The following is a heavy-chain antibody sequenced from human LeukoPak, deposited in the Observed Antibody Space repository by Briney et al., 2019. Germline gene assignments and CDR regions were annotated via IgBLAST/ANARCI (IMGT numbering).Heavy chain of an antibody. D-gene: IGHD4-11*01. CDR3: ARLYINYWFDP. V-gene: IGHV4-39*01. J-gene: IGHJ5*02. CDR2: IYYSGST. CDR1: GGSIRSSSYY. Sequence: SDTLSLTCTVSGGSIRSSSYYWGWIRQPPGKGLEWIGIIYYSGSTYSNPSLKSRVTTSVDTSKNQFSLMLNSVTAADTAVYYCARLYINYWFDPWGQGTLVTVSS.